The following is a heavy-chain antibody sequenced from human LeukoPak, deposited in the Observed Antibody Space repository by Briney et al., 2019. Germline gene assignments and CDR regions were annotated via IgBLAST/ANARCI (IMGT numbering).Heavy chain of an antibody. CDR3: ASGGYSSSWYGEYWFDH. D-gene: IGHD6-13*01. J-gene: IGHJ5*02. V-gene: IGHV4-31*03. Sequence: SETLSLTCTVSGGSISSGGYYWSWIRQHPGKGLEWIGYIYYSGSTYYNPSLKSRVTISVDTSKNQFSLKLSSVTAADTAVYYCASGGYSSSWYGEYWFDHWGQGTLVTVSS. CDR1: GGSISSGGYY. CDR2: IYYSGST.